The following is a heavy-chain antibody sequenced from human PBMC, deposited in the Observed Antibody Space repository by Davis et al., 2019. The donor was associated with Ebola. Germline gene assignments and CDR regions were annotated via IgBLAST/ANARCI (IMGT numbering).Heavy chain of an antibody. CDR3: TITSLR. J-gene: IGHJ4*02. CDR2: INSDGSST. D-gene: IGHD2/OR15-2a*01. V-gene: IGHV3-74*01. CDR1: GFTFSSYW. Sequence: GESLKISCAASGFTFSSYWMHWVRQAPGKGLVWVSRINSDGSSTSYADSVKGRFTISRDNAKNTLYLQMKSLRVEDTAIYYCTITSLRWGQGTLVSVSA.